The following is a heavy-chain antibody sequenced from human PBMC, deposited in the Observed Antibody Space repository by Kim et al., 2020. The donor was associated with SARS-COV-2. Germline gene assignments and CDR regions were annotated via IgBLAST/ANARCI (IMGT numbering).Heavy chain of an antibody. CDR1: GFTFSSYS. Sequence: GGSLRLSCAASGFTFSSYSMNWVRQAPGKGLEWVSYISSSSSTIYYADSVKGRFTISRDNAKNSLYLQMNSLRDEDTAVYYCARDAYLYDYEGSELDYWGQGTLVTVSS. V-gene: IGHV3-48*02. CDR3: ARDAYLYDYEGSELDY. J-gene: IGHJ4*02. D-gene: IGHD4-17*01. CDR2: ISSSSSTI.